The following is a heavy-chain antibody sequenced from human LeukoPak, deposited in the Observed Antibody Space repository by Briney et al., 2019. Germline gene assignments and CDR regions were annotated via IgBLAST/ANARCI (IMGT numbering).Heavy chain of an antibody. D-gene: IGHD3-22*01. CDR3: AKEGGGDMIVVVPFFDY. CDR1: GFTFSSYG. CDR2: ISGSGGST. Sequence: PGGTLRLSCAASGFTFSSYGMSWVRQAPGKGLEWVSAISGSGGSTYYADSVKGRFTISRDNSKNTLYLQMNSLRAEDTAVYYCAKEGGGDMIVVVPFFDYWGQGTLVTVSS. V-gene: IGHV3-23*01. J-gene: IGHJ4*02.